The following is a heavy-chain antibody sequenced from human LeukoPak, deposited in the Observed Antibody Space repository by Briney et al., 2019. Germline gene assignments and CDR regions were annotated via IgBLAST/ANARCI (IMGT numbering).Heavy chain of an antibody. V-gene: IGHV1-69*04. CDR1: GGTFSSYA. CDR3: ATYSSSWYKGDYFDY. J-gene: IGHJ4*02. Sequence: SVKVSCKASGGTFSSYAISWVRQAPGQGLEWMGRIIPILGIANHAQKFQGRVTITADKSTSTAYMELSSLRSEDTAVYYCATYSSSWYKGDYFDYWGQGTLVTVSS. D-gene: IGHD6-13*01. CDR2: IIPILGIA.